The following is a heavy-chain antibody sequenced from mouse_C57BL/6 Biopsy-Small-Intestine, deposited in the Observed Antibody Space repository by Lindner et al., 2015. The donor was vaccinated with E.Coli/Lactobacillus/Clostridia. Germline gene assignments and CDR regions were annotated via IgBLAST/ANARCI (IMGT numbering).Heavy chain of an antibody. D-gene: IGHD2-3*01. J-gene: IGHJ3*01. Sequence: VQLQESGPELVKPGASVKISCKASGYAFSSFWMNWVKQRPGKGLEWIGRIYPGDGDTNYNGKFKGKATLTADKSSNTAYMQLSSLTSEDSAVYFCATYDGLFAWFLYWGLGTLVTVSA. CDR1: GYAFSSFW. CDR3: ATYDGLFAWFLY. CDR2: IYPGDGDT. V-gene: IGHV1-82*01.